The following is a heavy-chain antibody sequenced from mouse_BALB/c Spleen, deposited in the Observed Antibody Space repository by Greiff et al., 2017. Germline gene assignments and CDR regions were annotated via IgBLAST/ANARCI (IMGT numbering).Heavy chain of an antibody. D-gene: IGHD1-1*01. Sequence: QVQLQQSGPELVKPGTSVKVSCKASGYAFTNYLIEWVKQRPGQGLEWIGVINPGSGGTNYNEKFKGKATLTADKSSSTAYMQLSSLTSDDSAVYFCARYGNYYAMDYWGQGTSVTVSS. V-gene: IGHV1-54*01. J-gene: IGHJ4*01. CDR3: ARYGNYYAMDY. CDR1: GYAFTNYL. CDR2: INPGSGGT.